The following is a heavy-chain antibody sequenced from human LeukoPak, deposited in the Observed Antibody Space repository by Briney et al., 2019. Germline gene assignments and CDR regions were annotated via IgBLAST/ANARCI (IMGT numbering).Heavy chain of an antibody. Sequence: PGGSLRLSCAASGFTFSSYGMHWVRQAPGKGLEWVAVISYDGSNKYYADSVKGRITISRDNSKNTLYLQMNSLRAEDTAVYYCAKGRRAWLVSDYWGQGTLVTVSS. J-gene: IGHJ4*02. CDR1: GFTFSSYG. D-gene: IGHD6-19*01. CDR2: ISYDGSNK. V-gene: IGHV3-30*18. CDR3: AKGRRAWLVSDY.